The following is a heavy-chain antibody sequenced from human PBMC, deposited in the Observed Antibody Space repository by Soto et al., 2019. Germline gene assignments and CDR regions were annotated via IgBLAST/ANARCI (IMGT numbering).Heavy chain of an antibody. V-gene: IGHV4-39*01. Sequence: SETLSLTCTVSGGSLSSSSYYWGWIRQPPGKGLEWIGSIYYSGSTYYNPSLKSRVTISVDTSKNQFSLKPSSVTAADTAVYYCARGEDWGPLYCSSTSCPKVYGMDVWGQGTTVTVSS. CDR2: IYYSGST. CDR1: GGSLSSSSYY. D-gene: IGHD2-2*01. CDR3: ARGEDWGPLYCSSTSCPKVYGMDV. J-gene: IGHJ6*02.